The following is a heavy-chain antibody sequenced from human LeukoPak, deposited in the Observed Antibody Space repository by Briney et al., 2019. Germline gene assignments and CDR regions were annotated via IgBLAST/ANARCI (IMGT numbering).Heavy chain of an antibody. CDR3: ARQATVVLPNY. Sequence: PSETLSLTCTVSGGSISSYYWSWIRQPPGKGLEWIGYIYYSGSTNYNPSLKSRVTISVDTSKNQFSLKLSSVTAADTAVYYCARQATVVLPNYWGQGTLVTVSS. CDR2: IYYSGST. CDR1: GGSISSYY. J-gene: IGHJ4*02. D-gene: IGHD4-23*01. V-gene: IGHV4-59*01.